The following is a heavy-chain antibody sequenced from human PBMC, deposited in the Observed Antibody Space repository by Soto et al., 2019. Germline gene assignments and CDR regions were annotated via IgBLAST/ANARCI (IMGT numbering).Heavy chain of an antibody. Sequence: PGGSLRLSCAASGSPSSSYAMSWVRQAPGKGLEWVSANSGSGGSTYYADSVKGRFTNSRDNSKNTLYLQMNRLRADDTAVYYCAKDYRPDSSGYYSYFDYWGEGTLVSVSS. CDR3: AKDYRPDSSGYYSYFDY. D-gene: IGHD3-22*01. CDR1: GSPSSSYA. CDR2: NSGSGGST. V-gene: IGHV3-23*01. J-gene: IGHJ4*02.